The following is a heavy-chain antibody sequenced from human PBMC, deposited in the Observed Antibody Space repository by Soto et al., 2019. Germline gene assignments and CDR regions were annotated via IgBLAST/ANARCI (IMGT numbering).Heavy chain of an antibody. V-gene: IGHV1-46*01. CDR2: INPSGGST. CDR3: AREAVVVAAASYDFDY. Sequence: ASVKVSCKASGFTFTSYYMHWVRQAPGQGLEWMGIINPSGGSTSYAQKFQGRVTMTRDTSTSTVYMELSSLRSEDTAVYYCAREAVVVAAASYDFDYWGQGTLVPSPQ. D-gene: IGHD2-15*01. J-gene: IGHJ4*02. CDR1: GFTFTSYY.